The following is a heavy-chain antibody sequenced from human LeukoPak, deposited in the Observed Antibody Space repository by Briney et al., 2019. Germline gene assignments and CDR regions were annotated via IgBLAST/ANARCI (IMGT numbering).Heavy chain of an antibody. CDR2: IYYSGST. Sequence: SETLSLTCTVSGGSISSSSYYWGWIRQPPGKGLEWIGSIYYSGSTYYNPSLKSRVTISVDTSKNQFSLKLSSVTAADTAVYYCARGLWLSYYYYYMDVWGKGTTVTVSS. CDR3: ARGLWLSYYYYYMDV. CDR1: GGSISSSSYY. V-gene: IGHV4-39*07. D-gene: IGHD3-22*01. J-gene: IGHJ6*03.